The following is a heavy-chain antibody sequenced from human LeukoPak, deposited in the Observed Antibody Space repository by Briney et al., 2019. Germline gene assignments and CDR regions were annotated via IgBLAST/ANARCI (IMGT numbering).Heavy chain of an antibody. V-gene: IGHV4-34*01. CDR1: GGSFSGYY. Sequence: SETLSLTCAVYGGSFSGYYWSWIRQPPGKGLEWIGEINHSGSTNYNPSLKSRVTISVDTSKNQFSLKLSSVTAADTAVYYCARVRSSGWYPKALYFDYWGQGTLVTVSS. CDR3: ARVRSSGWYPKALYFDY. J-gene: IGHJ4*02. CDR2: INHSGST. D-gene: IGHD6-19*01.